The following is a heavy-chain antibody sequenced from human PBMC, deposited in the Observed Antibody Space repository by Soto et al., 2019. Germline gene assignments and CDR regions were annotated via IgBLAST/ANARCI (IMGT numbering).Heavy chain of an antibody. Sequence: PSDTLSLTCTVSSGSINIHTWTWIRQPPGKGLEWIGYIFHTGSTNSNPSLKSRVTISMDTSKNQFSLKLTSVTAADTAVYYCAREGGGRSSFQYDYRGPGTLVT. D-gene: IGHD3-16*01. CDR1: SGSINIHT. CDR3: AREGGGRSSFQYDY. V-gene: IGHV4-59*11. J-gene: IGHJ4*02. CDR2: IFHTGST.